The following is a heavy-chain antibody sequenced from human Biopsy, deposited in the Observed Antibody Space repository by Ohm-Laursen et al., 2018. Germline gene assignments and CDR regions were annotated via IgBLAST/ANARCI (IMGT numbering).Heavy chain of an antibody. D-gene: IGHD6-19*01. V-gene: IGHV4-59*08. Sequence: SETLSLTCTVSGGSISGSYWSWIRQAPGRGLEWVGYISYSGSTSNNPSLKSRITISVDTSKNQISLKVTSVTAADTAVYYCAKHGSGWTGDDALHIWGQGTMVTVSS. CDR3: AKHGSGWTGDDALHI. CDR2: ISYSGST. CDR1: GGSISGSY. J-gene: IGHJ3*02.